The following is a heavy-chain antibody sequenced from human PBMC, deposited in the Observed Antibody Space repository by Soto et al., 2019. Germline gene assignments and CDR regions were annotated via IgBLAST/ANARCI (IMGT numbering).Heavy chain of an antibody. D-gene: IGHD6-13*01. CDR3: ASNLYSSSWYGFGY. CDR1: GYTFTSYG. J-gene: IGHJ4*02. V-gene: IGHV1-18*04. CDR2: ISAYNGNT. Sequence: ASVKVSCKASGYTFTSYGISWVRQAPGQGLEWMGWISAYNGNTNYAQKLQGRVTMTTDTSTSTAYMELRSLRSDDTAVYYCASNLYSSSWYGFGYWGXGTLVTVSS.